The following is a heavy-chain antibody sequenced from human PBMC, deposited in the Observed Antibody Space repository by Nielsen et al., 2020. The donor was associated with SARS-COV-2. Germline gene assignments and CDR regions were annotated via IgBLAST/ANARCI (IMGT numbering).Heavy chain of an antibody. D-gene: IGHD5-18*01. CDR1: EFTFSNAW. J-gene: IGHJ4*02. CDR3: TTGKGVDTAMVFYY. V-gene: IGHV3-15*01. CDR2: IKSKTDGGTT. Sequence: GESLKISCAASEFTFSNAWMSWVRQAPGKGLEWVGRIKSKTDGGTTDYAAPVKGRFTISRDDSKNTLYLQMNSLKTEDTAVYYCTTGKGVDTAMVFYYWGQGTLVTVSS.